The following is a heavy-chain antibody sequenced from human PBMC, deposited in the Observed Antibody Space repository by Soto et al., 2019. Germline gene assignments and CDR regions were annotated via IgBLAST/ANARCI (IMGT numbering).Heavy chain of an antibody. J-gene: IGHJ4*02. CDR3: ARDFQGSYYEFFDY. Sequence: PGGSLRLSCAASGFTFSSYWMSWVRQAPGKGLEWVANIKQDGSEKYYVDSVKGRFTISRDNAKNSLYLQMNSLRAEDTAVYYCARDFQGSYYEFFDYWGQGTLVTVSS. V-gene: IGHV3-7*01. D-gene: IGHD1-26*01. CDR2: IKQDGSEK. CDR1: GFTFSSYW.